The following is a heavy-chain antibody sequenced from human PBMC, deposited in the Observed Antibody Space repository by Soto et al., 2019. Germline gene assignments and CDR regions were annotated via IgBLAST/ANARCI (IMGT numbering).Heavy chain of an antibody. D-gene: IGHD3-10*02. CDR2: IYSGGNT. CDR3: ARAYNYVPSWFDP. CDR1: GFTFSSYW. V-gene: IGHV3-53*01. J-gene: IGHJ5*02. Sequence: GGSLRLSCAASGFTFSSYWMSWVRQAPGKGLEWVSVIYSGGNTYYADSVKGRFTISRDNSKNTLYLQMNSLRADDTGVYYCARAYNYVPSWFDPWGQGTLVTVSS.